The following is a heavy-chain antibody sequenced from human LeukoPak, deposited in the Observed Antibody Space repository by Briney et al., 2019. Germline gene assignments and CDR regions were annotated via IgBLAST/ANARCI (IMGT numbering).Heavy chain of an antibody. CDR3: ARDPNSHFDY. V-gene: IGHV1-46*01. CDR2: INPSGGST. D-gene: IGHD4-23*01. Sequence: ASVKVSCKASGYTLTSYYMHWVRQAPGQGLEWMEIINPSGGSTSYAQKFQGRVTMTRDTSTSTVYMELSSLRSEDTAVYYCARDPNSHFDYWGQGTLVTVSS. J-gene: IGHJ4*02. CDR1: GYTLTSYY.